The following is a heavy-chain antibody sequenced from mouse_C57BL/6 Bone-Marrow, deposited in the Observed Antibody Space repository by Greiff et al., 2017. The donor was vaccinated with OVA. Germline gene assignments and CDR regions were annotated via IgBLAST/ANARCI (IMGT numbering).Heavy chain of an antibody. Sequence: VQLQQPGAELVRPGSSVKLSCKASGYTFTSYWMHWVQQRPIQGLEWIGNIDPSDSETHYNQKFKDKATLTVDKSSSTAYMQLSSLTSEDSAVYYCARSDYSNPAWFAYWGQGTLVTVSA. D-gene: IGHD2-5*01. CDR1: GYTFTSYW. CDR2: IDPSDSET. CDR3: ARSDYSNPAWFAY. J-gene: IGHJ3*01. V-gene: IGHV1-52*01.